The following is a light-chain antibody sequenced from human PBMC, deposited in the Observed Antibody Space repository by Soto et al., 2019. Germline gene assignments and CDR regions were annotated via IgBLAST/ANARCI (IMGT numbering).Light chain of an antibody. CDR2: EVS. V-gene: IGLV2-8*01. CDR3: SSYAGSNKSV. CDR1: SSDVGGYNY. Sequence: SVLTQPPSASGSPGQSFTISCTGTSSDVGGYNYVSWYQQYPGKAPKLMIYEVSKRPSGVPDRFSGSKSGNTASLTVSGLQAEDEADYYCSSYAGSNKSVFGTGTKVTVL. J-gene: IGLJ1*01.